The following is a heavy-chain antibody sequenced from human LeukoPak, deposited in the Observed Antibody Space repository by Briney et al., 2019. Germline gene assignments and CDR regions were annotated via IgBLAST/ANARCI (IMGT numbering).Heavy chain of an antibody. J-gene: IGHJ5*02. V-gene: IGHV4-39*01. D-gene: IGHD2-2*01. CDR2: IYYSGST. CDR1: GGSISSSSYY. Sequence: PSETLSLTCTVSGGSISSSSYYWGWIRQPPGKGLEWIGSIYYSGSTYYNPSLKSRVTISVDTSKNQFSLKLSSVTAADTAVYYCARGPYIVVVPAAISSSWFDPWGQGTLVTVSS. CDR3: ARGPYIVVVPAAISSSWFDP.